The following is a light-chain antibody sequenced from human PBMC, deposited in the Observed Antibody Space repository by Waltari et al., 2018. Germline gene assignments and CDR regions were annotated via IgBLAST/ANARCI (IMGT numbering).Light chain of an antibody. CDR3: VQSLNLPCT. CDR2: EVS. V-gene: IGKV2D-29*01. J-gene: IGKJ2*02. CDR1: QSLLHSDGRTS. Sequence: DIVITQTPLSLSVTPGQPASISCKSSQSLLHSDGRTSLFWYLQKPGQPPQLLIYEVSKRFSGVPERFSGSGSGTDFTLKVSRVEAEDFGLYYCVQSLNLPCTFGQGTKLEI.